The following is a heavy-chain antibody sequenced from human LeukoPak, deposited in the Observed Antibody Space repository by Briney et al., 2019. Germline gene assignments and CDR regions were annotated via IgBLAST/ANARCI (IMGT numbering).Heavy chain of an antibody. Sequence: ASVKVSCKASGYTFTSYGISWVRQAPGQGLEWMGWISAYNGNTNYAQKLQGRVTMTTDTSTSTAYMELRSLRYDDTAVYYCARERYYYDSSGYQLPDYWGQGTLVTVSS. V-gene: IGHV1-18*01. CDR3: ARERYYYDSSGYQLPDY. J-gene: IGHJ4*02. D-gene: IGHD3-22*01. CDR1: GYTFTSYG. CDR2: ISAYNGNT.